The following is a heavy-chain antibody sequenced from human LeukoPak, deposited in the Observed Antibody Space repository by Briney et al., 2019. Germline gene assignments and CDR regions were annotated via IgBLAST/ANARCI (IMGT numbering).Heavy chain of an antibody. CDR2: INHSGST. CDR3: ARGGIITIFGVVTPGSFDI. J-gene: IGHJ3*02. CDR1: GGSFSGYY. Sequence: PSETLSLTCAVYGGSFSGYYWSWIRQPPGKGLEWIGEINHSGSTNYNPSLKSRVTISVDTSKNQFSLKLSSVTAADTAVYYCARGGIITIFGVVTPGSFDIWGRGTMVTVSS. D-gene: IGHD3-3*01. V-gene: IGHV4-34*01.